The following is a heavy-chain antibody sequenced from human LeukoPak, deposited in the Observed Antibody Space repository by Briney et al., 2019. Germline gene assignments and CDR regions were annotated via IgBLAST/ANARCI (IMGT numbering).Heavy chain of an antibody. J-gene: IGHJ4*02. CDR3: VKDFYSYGYTFDY. Sequence: GGSLRLSCSASGFTFSSYAMHWVRQAPGKGLEYVSAISSNGGSKYYADSVKGRFTISRDNSKNTLYLQMSSLRAEDPAVYYCVKDFYSYGYTFDYWGQGTLVTVSS. CDR2: ISSNGGSK. CDR1: GFTFSSYA. V-gene: IGHV3-64D*06. D-gene: IGHD5-18*01.